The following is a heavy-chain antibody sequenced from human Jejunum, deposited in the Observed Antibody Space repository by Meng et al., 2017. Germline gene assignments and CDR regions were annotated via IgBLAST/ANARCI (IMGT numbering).Heavy chain of an antibody. J-gene: IGHJ4*02. V-gene: IGHV3-23*01. D-gene: IGHD3-22*01. Sequence: GGSLRLSCAGSGFTFSSYVMNWVRQAPGKGLEWVSSISSRGGRTNYAESVKGRFTVFRDNSKSTLYLQMNNLRGEDTAVYYCAKRAGTIFYNSSGYEFDNWGQGTLVTVSS. CDR2: ISSRGGRT. CDR3: AKRAGTIFYNSSGYEFDN. CDR1: GFTFSSYV.